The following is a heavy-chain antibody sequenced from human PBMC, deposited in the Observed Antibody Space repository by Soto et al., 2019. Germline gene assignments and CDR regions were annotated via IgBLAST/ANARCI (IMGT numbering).Heavy chain of an antibody. CDR3: ARGEVRGAFDI. Sequence: QVQLQESGPGLVRPSQTLSLTCSLSGGSISDNDYYWSWIRQSPGVGLEWLGYIYTNGGTSYNPSIKGRLSLSADTSSYRFSLKLTYVTAADAAVYFWARGEVRGAFDIWGPGTKVYVSS. D-gene: IGHD3-10*01. CDR2: IYTNGGT. J-gene: IGHJ3*02. V-gene: IGHV4-30-4*01. CDR1: GGSISDNDYY.